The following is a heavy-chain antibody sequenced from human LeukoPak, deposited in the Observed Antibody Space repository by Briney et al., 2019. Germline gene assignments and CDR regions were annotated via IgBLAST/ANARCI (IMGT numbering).Heavy chain of an antibody. CDR2: IKSKADGETI. D-gene: IGHD1-20*01. CDR1: GFTFTNAW. J-gene: IGHJ4*02. V-gene: IGHV3-15*07. CDR3: STLTSRGLSDS. Sequence: GGSLRLSCAASGFTFTNAWMNWVRQAPGKGPEWVGRIKSKADGETIDYAAPVKGRFTFTRDDSKNMLYLQMNSLKSEDTAVYYCSTLTSRGLSDSWGQGTLVTVSS.